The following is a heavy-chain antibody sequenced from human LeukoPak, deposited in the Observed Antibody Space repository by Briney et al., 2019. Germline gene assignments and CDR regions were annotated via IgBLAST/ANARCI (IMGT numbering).Heavy chain of an antibody. CDR1: GYTFTGYY. Sequence: GASVKVSCKASGYTFTGYYMHWVRQAPGQGLEWMGWINPNSGGTNYAQKFQGRVTMTRDTSISTAYMELSRLRSDDTAVYYCARVCGIAGANFDFQFDYWGQGTLVTVSS. D-gene: IGHD1-26*01. V-gene: IGHV1-2*02. CDR3: ARVCGIAGANFDFQFDY. CDR2: INPNSGGT. J-gene: IGHJ4*02.